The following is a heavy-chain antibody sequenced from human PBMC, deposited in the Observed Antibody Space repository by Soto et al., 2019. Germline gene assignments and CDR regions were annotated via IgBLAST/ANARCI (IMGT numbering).Heavy chain of an antibody. CDR3: ARVNGDYVRFYYYGMDV. D-gene: IGHD4-17*01. J-gene: IGHJ6*02. CDR2: IIPIFGTA. CDR1: GGTFSSYA. V-gene: IGHV1-69*12. Sequence: QVQLVQSGAEVKKPGSSVKVSCKASGGTFSSYAISWVRQAPGQGLEWMGGIIPIFGTANYAQKFQGRVTITADESMSTAYMELSSLRSEDTAVYYCARVNGDYVRFYYYGMDVWGQGTTVTVSS.